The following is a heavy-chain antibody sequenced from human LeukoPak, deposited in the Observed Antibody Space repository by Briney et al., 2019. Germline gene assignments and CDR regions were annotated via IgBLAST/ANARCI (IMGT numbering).Heavy chain of an antibody. CDR3: ARYSSGNWFDP. D-gene: IGHD3-22*01. V-gene: IGHV4-30-2*01. J-gene: IGHJ5*02. Sequence: SETLSLTCTVSGGSISSGGYYWSWIRQPPGKGLEWIGYIYHSGSTYYNPSLKSRVTISVDTSKNQFSLKLSSVTAADTAVYYCARYSSGNWFDPWGQGTLVTVSS. CDR1: GGSISSGGYY. CDR2: IYHSGST.